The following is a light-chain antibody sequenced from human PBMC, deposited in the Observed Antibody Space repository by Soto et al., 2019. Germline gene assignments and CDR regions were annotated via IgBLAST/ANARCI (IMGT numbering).Light chain of an antibody. J-gene: IGKJ3*01. V-gene: IGKV3-20*01. CDR2: GAS. CDR1: QSVSSSY. Sequence: EIVLTQSPGTLSLSPGERATLSCRASQSVSSSYLAWYQQKPGQAPRLLIYGASSRATGIPDRFSGSGSGTDFTLTISRLEPEDFAVYYCQQYGSSPVTFGLGTKVDIK. CDR3: QQYGSSPVT.